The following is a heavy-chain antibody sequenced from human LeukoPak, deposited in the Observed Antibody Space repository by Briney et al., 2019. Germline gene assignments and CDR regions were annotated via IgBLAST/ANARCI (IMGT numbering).Heavy chain of an antibody. V-gene: IGHV3-7*01. D-gene: IGHD2-21*02. CDR2: IKKDGSEK. CDR1: GFIFSNYW. CDR3: ARAHVTGVDAFDI. Sequence: GGSLRLSCAASGFIFSNYWMSWVRQAPGKGLEGVANIKKDGSEKYYVDSVKGRFTISRDNTKNSLYLEMNSLRAEDTAVYYCARAHVTGVDAFDIWGQGTMVTVSS. J-gene: IGHJ3*02.